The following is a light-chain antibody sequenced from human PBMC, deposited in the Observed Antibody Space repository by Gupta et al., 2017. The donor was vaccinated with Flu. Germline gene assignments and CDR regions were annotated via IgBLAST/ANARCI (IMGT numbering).Light chain of an antibody. CDR3: AAWDGSLNGLWV. CDR2: SNN. J-gene: IGLJ3*02. V-gene: IGLV1-44*01. Sequence: NIGSNSVSWYQQHPGKAPNLLIYSNNLRPSGVPDRFSGSKSGTSASLAISDLQADDEADYYCAAWDGSLNGLWVFGGGTKVTVL. CDR1: NIGSNS.